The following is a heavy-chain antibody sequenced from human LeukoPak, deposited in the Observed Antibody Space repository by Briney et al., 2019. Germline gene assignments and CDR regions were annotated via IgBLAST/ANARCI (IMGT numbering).Heavy chain of an antibody. CDR2: IYHSGST. V-gene: IGHV4-38-2*01. D-gene: IGHD3-22*01. Sequence: SETLSLTCAVSGCSISSGYYWGWIRQPPGKGLEWIGSIYHSGSTYYNPSLKSRVTISVDTSKNQFSLKLSSVTAADTAVYYCARVYDSSGYQRDYWGQGTLVTVSS. CDR1: GCSISSGYY. CDR3: ARVYDSSGYQRDY. J-gene: IGHJ4*02.